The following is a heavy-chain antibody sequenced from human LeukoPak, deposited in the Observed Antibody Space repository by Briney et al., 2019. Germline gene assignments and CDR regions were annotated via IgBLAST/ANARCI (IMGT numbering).Heavy chain of an antibody. CDR2: IYYSGST. Sequence: SETLSLTCAVYGGSFSGYYWSWIRQPPGKGLEWIGYIYYSGSTNYNPSLKSRVTISVDTSKNQFSLKLSSVTAADTAVYYCARVYDSSGYYYPLDYWGQGTLVTVSS. D-gene: IGHD3-22*01. CDR3: ARVYDSSGYYYPLDY. CDR1: GGSFSGYY. V-gene: IGHV4-59*01. J-gene: IGHJ4*02.